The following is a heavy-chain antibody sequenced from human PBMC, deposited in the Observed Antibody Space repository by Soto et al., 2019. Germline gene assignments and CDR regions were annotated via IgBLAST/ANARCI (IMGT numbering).Heavy chain of an antibody. CDR2: IWYEGSNK. V-gene: IGHV3-33*01. Sequence: QVQLVESGGGVVQPGRSLRLSCAASGFTFSSYGMHWVRQAPGKGLEWVAVIWYEGSNKYYADSVKGRFTISRDNSKNTLYLQMNSLRAEDTAVYYCARSGCSSTSCYSYYYGMDVWGQGTTVTVSS. J-gene: IGHJ6*02. CDR1: GFTFSSYG. D-gene: IGHD2-2*01. CDR3: ARSGCSSTSCYSYYYGMDV.